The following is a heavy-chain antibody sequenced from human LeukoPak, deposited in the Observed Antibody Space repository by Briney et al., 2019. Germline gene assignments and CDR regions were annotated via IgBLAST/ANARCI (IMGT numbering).Heavy chain of an antibody. Sequence: PSETLSLTCAVYGGSFSGYYWSWIRQPPGKGLEWIGEINHSGSTNYNPSLKSRVTISVDTSKNQFSLKLSSVTAADTAVYYCARTGSTRCYAVCSFDIWGQGTMVTVSS. D-gene: IGHD2-2*01. J-gene: IGHJ3*02. CDR1: GGSFSGYY. CDR3: ARTGSTRCYAVCSFDI. V-gene: IGHV4-34*01. CDR2: INHSGST.